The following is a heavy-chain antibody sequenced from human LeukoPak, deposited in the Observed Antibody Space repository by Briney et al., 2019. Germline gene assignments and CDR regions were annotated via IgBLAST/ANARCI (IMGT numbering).Heavy chain of an antibody. CDR1: GGSISNYY. CDR3: ARGGRGVSVGMDV. D-gene: IGHD2-8*01. J-gene: IGHJ6*02. CDR2: FYYSGST. Sequence: PSETLSLTCTVSGGSISNYYWSWIRQPPGKGLEWIGYFYYSGSTNYNPSLTSRVTISVNTSKNQFPLKLSSVTAAATAADYCARGGRGVSVGMDVWGQGTTVTVSS. V-gene: IGHV4-59*01.